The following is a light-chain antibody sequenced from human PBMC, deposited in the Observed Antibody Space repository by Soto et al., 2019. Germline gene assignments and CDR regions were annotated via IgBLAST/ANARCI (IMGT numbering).Light chain of an antibody. CDR2: HAS. J-gene: IGKJ5*01. Sequence: EIAMTQSPATVSVSPVEIATLSFRASQSVSDKLAWYQQKPGQAPRLLIYHASARATGIPARFSGSGSGTEFTLTISGLEPADFGVYYCQQRNNWPITFGQGTRLEIK. V-gene: IGKV3-15*01. CDR1: QSVSDK. CDR3: QQRNNWPIT.